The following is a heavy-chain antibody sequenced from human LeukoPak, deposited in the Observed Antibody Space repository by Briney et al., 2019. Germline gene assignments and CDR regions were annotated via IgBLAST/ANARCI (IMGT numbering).Heavy chain of an antibody. J-gene: IGHJ4*02. CDR3: ARDGYCSGGSCYSIDY. CDR1: GYTFTGYD. D-gene: IGHD2-15*01. CDR2: INPNSGGT. V-gene: IGHV1-2*02. Sequence: ASVKVSCKVSGYTFTGYDMHWVRQAPGQGLEWMGWINPNSGGTNYAQKFQGRVTMTRDTPISTAYMELSRLRSDDTAVYYCARDGYCSGGSCYSIDYWGQGTLVTVSS.